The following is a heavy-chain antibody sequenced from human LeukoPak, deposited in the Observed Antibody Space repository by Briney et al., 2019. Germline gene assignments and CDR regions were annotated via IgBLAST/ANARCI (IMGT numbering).Heavy chain of an antibody. Sequence: SETLSLTCAVYTGPFSGYYWAWIRQPPGEGLEWIGAITHNANTTYNPSLESRVTISEDTSKNQFSLKPNTVTAADTAVYYCAQSPVLDTAEAWGQGTQVTVSS. V-gene: IGHV4-34*01. J-gene: IGHJ5*02. D-gene: IGHD5-18*01. CDR3: AQSPVLDTAEA. CDR1: TGPFSGYY. CDR2: ITHNANT.